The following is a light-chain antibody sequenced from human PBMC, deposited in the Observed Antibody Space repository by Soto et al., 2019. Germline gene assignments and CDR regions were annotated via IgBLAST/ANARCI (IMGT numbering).Light chain of an antibody. CDR3: SSYTSSSTLYV. Sequence: QTALTQPASVSWSPGESITISCTGASSDVGGYNYVSWYQQHPGKAPKLMIYEVSNRPSGVSNRFSGSKSGNTASLTISGLQAGDEADYYCSSYTSSSTLYVFGTGTKVTVL. J-gene: IGLJ1*01. CDR1: SSDVGGYNY. CDR2: EVS. V-gene: IGLV2-14*01.